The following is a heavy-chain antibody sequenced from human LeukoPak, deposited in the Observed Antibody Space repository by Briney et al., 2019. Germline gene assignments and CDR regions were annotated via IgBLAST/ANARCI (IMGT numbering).Heavy chain of an antibody. CDR1: GFTFSTYT. D-gene: IGHD5-18*01. V-gene: IGHV3-48*02. Sequence: GGSLRLSCAASGFTFSTYTMNWVRQAPGKGLEWVSTISNSRDVHYSDSVKGRFTISRDNARNSLYLQMNSLRDEDTAVYYCTRDGLHTAHFDYWGQGTLVSVSS. CDR2: ISNSRDV. J-gene: IGHJ4*02. CDR3: TRDGLHTAHFDY.